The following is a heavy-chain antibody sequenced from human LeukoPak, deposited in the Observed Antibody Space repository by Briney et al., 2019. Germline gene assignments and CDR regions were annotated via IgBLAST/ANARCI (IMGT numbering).Heavy chain of an antibody. J-gene: IGHJ4*02. CDR2: IYYSGST. Sequence: SETLSLTCTVSGGSISSSSYYWGWIRQPPGKGLEWIGSIYYSGSTYYNPSLKSRVTISVDTSKNQFSLKLSSVTAADTAVYYCARQEGRTTMVRGVPQYYFDYWGQGTLVTASS. CDR1: GGSISSSSYY. CDR3: ARQEGRTTMVRGVPQYYFDY. D-gene: IGHD3-10*01. V-gene: IGHV4-39*01.